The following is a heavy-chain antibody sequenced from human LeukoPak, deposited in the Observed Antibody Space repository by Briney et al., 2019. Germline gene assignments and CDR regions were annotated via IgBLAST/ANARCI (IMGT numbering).Heavy chain of an antibody. CDR2: ISSSSSYI. CDR3: ARSLGGDYLGAV. D-gene: IGHD3-10*01. Sequence: PGGSLRLSCAASGFTFSSYSMNWVRQAPGKGLEWVSSISSSSSYIYYADSVKGRFTISRDNAKNSLFLQMNGLRADDTAVYHCARSLGGDYLGAVWGQGTLVSVSS. J-gene: IGHJ4*02. V-gene: IGHV3-21*01. CDR1: GFTFSSYS.